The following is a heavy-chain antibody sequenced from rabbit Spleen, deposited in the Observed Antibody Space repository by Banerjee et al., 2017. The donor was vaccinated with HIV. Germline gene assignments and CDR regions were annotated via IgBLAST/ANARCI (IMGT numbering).Heavy chain of an antibody. J-gene: IGHJ6*01. CDR3: ARDTSSSFSSYGMDL. CDR2: IYTGNSKT. CDR1: GFSFSSGYD. V-gene: IGHV1S40*01. Sequence: QQLVESGGGLVKPGASLTLTCKASGFSFSSGYDMCWVRQAPGKGLEWIACIYTGNSKTYYASWAKGRFTISKTSSTTVTLQVTRLTAADTATYFCARDTSSSFSSYGMDLWGQGTLVTV. D-gene: IGHD1-1*01.